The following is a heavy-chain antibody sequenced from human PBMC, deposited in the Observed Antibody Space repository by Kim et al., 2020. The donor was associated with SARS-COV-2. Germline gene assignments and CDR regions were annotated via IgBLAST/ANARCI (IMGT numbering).Heavy chain of an antibody. J-gene: IGHJ4*02. V-gene: IGHV1-69*13. CDR2: IIPIFGTA. Sequence: SVKVSCKASGGTFSSYAISWVRQAPGQGLEWMGGIIPIFGTANYAQKFQGRVTITADESTSTAYMELSSLRSEDTAVYYCARGRLEHEDPAFFDYWGQGTLVTVSS. CDR1: GGTFSSYA. CDR3: ARGRLEHEDPAFFDY. D-gene: IGHD6-19*01.